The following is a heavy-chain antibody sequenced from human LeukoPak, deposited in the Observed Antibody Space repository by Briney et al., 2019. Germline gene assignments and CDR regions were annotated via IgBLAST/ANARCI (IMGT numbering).Heavy chain of an antibody. CDR3: ARERSSQGYFDF. CDR1: GYSFTTYW. V-gene: IGHV5-51*01. Sequence: GESLKISCKGSGYSFTTYWIAWVRQMPGKGLEWMGIIYPDDSDTRYSPSFQGQVTISADKSISTAYLQWSSLKASDTAMYYCARERSSQGYFDFWGQGTLVTVSS. D-gene: IGHD6-6*01. CDR2: IYPDDSDT. J-gene: IGHJ4*02.